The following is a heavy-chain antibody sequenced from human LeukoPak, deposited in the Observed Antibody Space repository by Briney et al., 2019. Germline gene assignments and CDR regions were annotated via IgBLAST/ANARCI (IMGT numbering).Heavy chain of an antibody. Sequence: GGSLRLSCAASGFTFTTYWMSWVRQAPGKGLEWVANIKQDGTDRYYVDSVKGRFTISRDKAKNSLYLQMNSLRVEDTAVYYCAKVAKYYYGSETYYFFEHWGQGTPVTASS. D-gene: IGHD3-10*01. CDR1: GFTFTTYW. J-gene: IGHJ4*02. CDR3: AKVAKYYYGSETYYFFEH. CDR2: IKQDGTDR. V-gene: IGHV3-7*01.